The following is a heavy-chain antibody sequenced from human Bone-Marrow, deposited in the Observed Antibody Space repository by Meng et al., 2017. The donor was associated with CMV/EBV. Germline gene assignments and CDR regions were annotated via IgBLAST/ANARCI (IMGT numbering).Heavy chain of an antibody. CDR2: IKQDGSEK. D-gene: IGHD1-26*01. CDR1: GFTFRTYW. J-gene: IGHJ4*02. CDR3: GPSWA. V-gene: IGHV3-7*01. Sequence: GGSLRLSCAASGFTFRTYWMSWVRQAPGKGLEWVANIKQDGSEKYYVDSVKGRFTISRDNAKSSLYLQMNSLRAEDTAVYYCGPSWAWGQGTLVTGSS.